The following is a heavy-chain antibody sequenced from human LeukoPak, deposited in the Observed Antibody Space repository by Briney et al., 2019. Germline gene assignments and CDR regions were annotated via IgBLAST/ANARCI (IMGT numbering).Heavy chain of an antibody. Sequence: PGGSLRLSCAASGFTFSSYSMSWVRQAPGKGLEWVSAISGSGGSTYYADSVKGRFTISRDNSKNTLYLQMNSLRAEDTAVYYCAKDSFYGDGYYFDYWGQGTLVTVSS. CDR3: AKDSFYGDGYYFDY. J-gene: IGHJ4*02. D-gene: IGHD4-17*01. CDR1: GFTFSSYS. V-gene: IGHV3-23*01. CDR2: ISGSGGST.